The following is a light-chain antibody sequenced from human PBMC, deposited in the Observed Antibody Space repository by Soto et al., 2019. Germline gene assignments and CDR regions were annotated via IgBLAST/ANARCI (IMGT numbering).Light chain of an antibody. CDR2: DVS. CDR1: SSDVGGYNY. J-gene: IGLJ2*01. Sequence: QSALTQPASPSGSPGQSITISCTGTSSDVGGYNYVSWYQQHPGKAPKLMIYDVSNRPSGVSNRFSGSKSGNTASLTISGLQAEDEADYYCSSYTSSSTYVVFGGGTKVTVL. V-gene: IGLV2-14*01. CDR3: SSYTSSSTYVV.